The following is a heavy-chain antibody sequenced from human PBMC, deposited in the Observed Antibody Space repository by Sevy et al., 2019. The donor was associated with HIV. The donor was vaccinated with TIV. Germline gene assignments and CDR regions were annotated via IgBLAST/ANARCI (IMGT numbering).Heavy chain of an antibody. V-gene: IGHV1-24*01. CDR2: FDSQDGET. CDR3: ATVGLRYYSGSSSYQGDWFDP. CDR1: GYTLTKLS. D-gene: IGHD2-15*01. J-gene: IGHJ5*02. Sequence: ASVKVSCKVSGYTLTKLSIHWVRQAPGKGPEWMGDFDSQDGETIYSQRFQGRVTMTVDTPTDTAYMDLSSLTSEDTAVYYCATVGLRYYSGSSSYQGDWFDPWGQGTLVTVSS.